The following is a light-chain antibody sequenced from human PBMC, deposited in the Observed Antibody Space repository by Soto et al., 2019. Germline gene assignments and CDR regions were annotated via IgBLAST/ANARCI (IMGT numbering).Light chain of an antibody. CDR1: RRIVFC. CDR2: DAS. CDR3: KQYNSSSVT. V-gene: IGKV1-5*01. Sequence: DIQMTQSPSSLSASLRDRVTITCRASRRIVFCLAGYQQKPGNAPKLLIYDASSLKSGVPLRFSGSGSGTEFTLTINSLQPDDLATYYCKQYNSSSVTFGGGTKVEIK. J-gene: IGKJ4*01.